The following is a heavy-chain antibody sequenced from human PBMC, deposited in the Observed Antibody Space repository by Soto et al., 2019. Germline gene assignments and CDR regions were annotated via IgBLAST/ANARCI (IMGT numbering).Heavy chain of an antibody. CDR2: IIPMLTVT. CDR1: GGTFNTYT. V-gene: IGHV1-69*02. D-gene: IGHD2-2*01. CDR3: SIGSWSAETFDV. J-gene: IGHJ3*01. Sequence: QVHLIQSGAEVKKPGSSVKVSCKAAGGTFNTYTLIWVRQAPGHGLEWMGRIIPMLTVTNSAQKFQGRLTLTADKSTGTAFMELTSLRSDDTAVYYCSIGSWSAETFDVWGQGTMVTVS.